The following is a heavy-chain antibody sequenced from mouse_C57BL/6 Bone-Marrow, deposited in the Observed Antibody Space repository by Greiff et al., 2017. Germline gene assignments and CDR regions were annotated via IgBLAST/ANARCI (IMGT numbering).Heavy chain of an antibody. V-gene: IGHV1-55*01. J-gene: IGHJ2*01. CDR1: GYTFTSYW. CDR3: ARDYGSSYGY. D-gene: IGHD1-1*01. Sequence: QVQLQQPGAELVKPGASVKMSCKASGYTFTSYWITWVKQRPGQGLEWSGESYPGSGSTNYNEKFKNKATLTVDTYSSTADMQLSSLTSEDSAVYYGARDYGSSYGYWGQGTTLTVSS. CDR2: SYPGSGST.